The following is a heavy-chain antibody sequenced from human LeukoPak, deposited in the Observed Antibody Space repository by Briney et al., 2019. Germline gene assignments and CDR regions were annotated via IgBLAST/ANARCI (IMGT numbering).Heavy chain of an antibody. CDR1: GGSISSSNW. CDR2: INHSGST. D-gene: IGHD2-8*01. J-gene: IGHJ5*02. V-gene: IGHV4-4*02. Sequence: SGTLSLTCAVSGGSISSSNWWSWVRQPPGKGLEWIGEINHSGSTNYNPSLKSRVTISVDTSKNQFSLKLSSVTAADTAVYYCARVSNSRWFDPWGQGTLVTVSS. CDR3: ARVSNSRWFDP.